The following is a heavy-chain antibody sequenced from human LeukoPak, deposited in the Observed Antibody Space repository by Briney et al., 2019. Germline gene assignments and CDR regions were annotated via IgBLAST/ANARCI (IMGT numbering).Heavy chain of an antibody. CDR2: IYYSGST. CDR3: ARSNYDFWSGFGYRYNWFDP. J-gene: IGHJ5*02. V-gene: IGHV4-61*01. D-gene: IGHD3-3*01. Sequence: SETLSLTCTVSGGXVSSGSYYWSWIRQPPGKGLEWCGYIYYSGSTNYNPSLKSRVTISVDTSKSQFSLKLSSVTAADTAVYYCARSNYDFWSGFGYRYNWFDPWGQGTLVTVSS. CDR1: GGXVSSGSYY.